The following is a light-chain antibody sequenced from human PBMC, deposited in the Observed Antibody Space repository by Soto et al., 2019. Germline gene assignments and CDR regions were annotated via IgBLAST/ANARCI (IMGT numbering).Light chain of an antibody. V-gene: IGKV3-15*01. Sequence: EIVMTQSPATLSVSPGERATLSCRASQNVGSNLDWYQHRPGQAPRLLIQGVSTRDSGIPARFSGSGSGTEFTLTISGLQSEDSAVYYCQQYQDPCTFGQGTKLEIK. CDR2: GVS. CDR1: QNVGSN. J-gene: IGKJ2*02. CDR3: QQYQDPCT.